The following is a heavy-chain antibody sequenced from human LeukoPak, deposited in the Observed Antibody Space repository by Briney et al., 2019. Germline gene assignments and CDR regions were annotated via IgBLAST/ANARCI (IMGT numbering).Heavy chain of an antibody. D-gene: IGHD4-17*01. CDR2: MNPNSGNT. CDR3: ARPDYGAGKAGAIDY. J-gene: IGHJ4*02. CDR1: GYTFTSYH. Sequence: GASVTVSCQSSGYTFTSYHIHWVRQATGQGLEWMGWMNPNSGNTGYAQKFQGRVTMTRNTSISTAYMELSSLRSEDTAVYYCARPDYGAGKAGAIDYWGQGTLVTVSS. V-gene: IGHV1-8*01.